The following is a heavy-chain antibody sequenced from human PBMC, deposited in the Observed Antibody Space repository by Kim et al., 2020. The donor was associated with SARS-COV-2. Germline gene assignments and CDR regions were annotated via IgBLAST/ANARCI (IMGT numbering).Heavy chain of an antibody. D-gene: IGHD3-16*02. CDR3: ARASTFGGVIVLYFDY. Sequence: SETLSLTCTVSGGSISSGGYYWSWIRQHPGKGLEWIGYIYYSGSTYYNPSLKSRGTISVDPAKNQYSLKLSSVTAADTAVYYCARASTFGGVIVLYFDYWGQRTLVTVSS. J-gene: IGHJ4*02. CDR1: GGSISSGGYY. CDR2: IYYSGST. V-gene: IGHV4-31*03.